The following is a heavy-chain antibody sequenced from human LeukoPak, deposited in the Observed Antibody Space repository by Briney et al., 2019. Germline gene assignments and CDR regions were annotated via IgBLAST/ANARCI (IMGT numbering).Heavy chain of an antibody. CDR3: ARDGSPYDSSGLDY. CDR2: IYYSGST. D-gene: IGHD3-22*01. Sequence: PSETLSLTCTVSGGSISSSSYYWGWIRQPPGKGLEWIVSIYYSGSTYYNPSLKSRVTISVDTSKNQFSLKLSSVTAADTAVYYCARDGSPYDSSGLDYWGQGTLVTVSS. CDR1: GGSISSSSYY. J-gene: IGHJ4*02. V-gene: IGHV4-39*07.